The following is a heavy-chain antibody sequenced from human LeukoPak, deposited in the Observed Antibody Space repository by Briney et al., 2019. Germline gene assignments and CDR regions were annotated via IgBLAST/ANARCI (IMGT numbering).Heavy chain of an antibody. V-gene: IGHV4-34*01. CDR1: GGSFSGYY. CDR3: ARVTPALVVVPAASYMDV. Sequence: SETLSLTCAVYGGSFSGYYWSWIRQPPGKGVEWIGEINHSGSNNYNPSLKRRVTISVDKYKNQLSRTQRYIAAADTAVYYCARVTPALVVVPAASYMDVWGKGTTVTVSS. CDR2: INHSGSN. D-gene: IGHD2-2*01. J-gene: IGHJ6*03.